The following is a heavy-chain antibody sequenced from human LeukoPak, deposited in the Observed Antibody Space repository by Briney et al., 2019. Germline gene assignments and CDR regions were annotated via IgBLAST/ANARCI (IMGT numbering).Heavy chain of an antibody. CDR2: ISAYNGNT. CDR1: GYTFTRYN. CDR3: ARLHPDLAPYCSSTSCYSYYYYGMDV. D-gene: IGHD2-2*01. Sequence: ASVKVSCKASGYTFTRYNMHWVRQAPGQGLEWMGWISAYNGNTNYAQKLQGRVTMTTDTSTSTAYMELRSLRSDDTAVYYCARLHPDLAPYCSSTSCYSYYYYGMDVWGQGTTVTVSS. J-gene: IGHJ6*02. V-gene: IGHV1-18*04.